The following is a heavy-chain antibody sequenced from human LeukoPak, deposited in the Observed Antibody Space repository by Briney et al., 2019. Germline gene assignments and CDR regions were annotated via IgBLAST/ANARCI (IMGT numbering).Heavy chain of an antibody. J-gene: IGHJ6*02. CDR1: GFTFSSYG. CDR3: AKDYYDSSGYILYYYYYGMDV. CDR2: ISYDGSNK. Sequence: GRSLRLSCAASGFTFSSYGMHWVRQAPGKGLEWVAVISYDGSNKYCADSVKGRFTISRDNSKNTLYLQMNSLRAEDTAVYYCAKDYYDSSGYILYYYYYGMDVWGQGTTVTVSS. V-gene: IGHV3-30*18. D-gene: IGHD3-22*01.